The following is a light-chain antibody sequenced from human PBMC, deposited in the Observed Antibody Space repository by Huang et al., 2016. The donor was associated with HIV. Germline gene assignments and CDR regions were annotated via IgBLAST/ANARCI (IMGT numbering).Light chain of an antibody. J-gene: IGKJ2*01. CDR3: QQYGSSMAT. CDR1: QSVDSGY. Sequence: LTQSPGSLSLSPGDRVTLSCRASQSVDSGYVAWYHQKPGQSPRLSVYVTSSRASGIPSRFSGSGSGRDFSLTISGLDSEDFGVYYCQQYGSSMATFGQGTKVDI. V-gene: IGKV3-20*01. CDR2: VTS.